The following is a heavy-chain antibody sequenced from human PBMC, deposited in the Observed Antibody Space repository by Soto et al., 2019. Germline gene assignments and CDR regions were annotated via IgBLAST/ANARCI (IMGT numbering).Heavy chain of an antibody. CDR1: GYTFTGYY. Sequence: VASVKVSYKASGYTFTGYYMHWVRQAPGQGLEWMGWINPNSGGTSYAQKFQGRVTMTRDTSISTAYMELSRLRSDDTAVYYCARLHVYYGGNSGRAFDYWGQGTLVTVSS. CDR2: INPNSGGT. CDR3: ARLHVYYGGNSGRAFDY. D-gene: IGHD4-17*01. V-gene: IGHV1-2*02. J-gene: IGHJ4*02.